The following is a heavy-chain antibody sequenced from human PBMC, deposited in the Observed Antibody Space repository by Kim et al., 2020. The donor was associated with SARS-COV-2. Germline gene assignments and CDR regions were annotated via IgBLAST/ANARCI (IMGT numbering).Heavy chain of an antibody. D-gene: IGHD3-22*01. J-gene: IGHJ4*02. CDR3: AKDLDSSGYSPDY. V-gene: IGHV3-30*02. Sequence: YEDSAKGRFTISRDNSKNTLYLQMNSLRAEDTAVYYCAKDLDSSGYSPDYWGQGTLVTVSS.